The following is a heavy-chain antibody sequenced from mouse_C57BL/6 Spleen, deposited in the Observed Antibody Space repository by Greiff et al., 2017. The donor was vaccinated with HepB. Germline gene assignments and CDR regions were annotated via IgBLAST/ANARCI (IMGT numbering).Heavy chain of an antibody. CDR1: GYTFTSYG. D-gene: IGHD4-1*01. Sequence: QVQLKESGAELARPGASVKLSCKASGYTFTSYGISWVKQRTGQGLEWIGEIYPRSGNTYYNEKFKGKATLTADKSSSTAYMELRSLTSEDSAVYFCAGHWDGEGFAYWGQGTLVTVAA. J-gene: IGHJ3*01. CDR3: AGHWDGEGFAY. V-gene: IGHV1-81*01. CDR2: IYPRSGNT.